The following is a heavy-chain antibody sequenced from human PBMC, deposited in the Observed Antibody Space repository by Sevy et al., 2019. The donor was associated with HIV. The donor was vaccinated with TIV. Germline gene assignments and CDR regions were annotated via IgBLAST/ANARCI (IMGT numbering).Heavy chain of an antibody. CDR2: IRSKTYGGTT. CDR3: ARESLYYYYMDV. Sequence: GGSLRLSCTASGFTFGDYAVSWVRQTPGKGLEWVGFIRSKTYGGTTDYAPSVKGRFTISRDDSKSIAYLQMNSLKTEDTAVYYCARESLYYYYMDVWGQGTTVTVSS. J-gene: IGHJ6*03. V-gene: IGHV3-49*04. CDR1: GFTFGDYA.